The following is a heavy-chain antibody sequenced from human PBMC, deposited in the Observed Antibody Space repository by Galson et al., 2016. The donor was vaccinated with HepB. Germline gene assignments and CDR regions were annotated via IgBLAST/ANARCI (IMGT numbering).Heavy chain of an antibody. V-gene: IGHV4/OR15-8*01. CDR1: GASISNDIW. CDR2: IFHRGNA. D-gene: IGHD1-26*01. CDR3: VRGGTYYLSF. J-gene: IGHJ4*02. Sequence: SETLSLTCVVSGASISNDIWWSWVRQPPGKGLEWIGEIFHRGNAYYNPSLKSRVTISADKSKNQLSLTLRSVTAADTAIYYCVRGGTYYLSFWGQGTLVTVSS.